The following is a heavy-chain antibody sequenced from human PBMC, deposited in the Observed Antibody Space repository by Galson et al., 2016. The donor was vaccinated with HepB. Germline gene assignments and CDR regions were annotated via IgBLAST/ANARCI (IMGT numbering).Heavy chain of an antibody. CDR2: ISGSGGST. D-gene: IGHD3-10*01. CDR3: AKWLWVRGVYPIDP. V-gene: IGHV3-23*01. J-gene: IGHJ5*02. CDR1: EFTFSSYA. Sequence: SLRLSCAASEFTFSSYAMNWVRQAPGKGLEWVSAISGSGGSTSYADSVKGRFTISRDNSKNTLYLQMNSLRAEDTAVYYCAKWLWVRGVYPIDPWGQGTLVTVSS.